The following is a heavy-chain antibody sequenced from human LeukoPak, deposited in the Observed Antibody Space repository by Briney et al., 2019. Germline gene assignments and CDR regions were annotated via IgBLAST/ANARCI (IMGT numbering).Heavy chain of an antibody. V-gene: IGHV3-53*01. J-gene: IGHJ4*02. CDR1: GFIVSNKY. CDR2: IYSDGRT. CDR3: AKQEVGATDYFDY. Sequence: GGSLRLSCAASGFIVSNKYMTWVRQAPGKGLEWVSLIYSDGRTYYADSVRGRCTISRDNSKNTLYLQMNSLRAEDTAVYYCAKQEVGATDYFDYWGQGTLVTVSS. D-gene: IGHD1-26*01.